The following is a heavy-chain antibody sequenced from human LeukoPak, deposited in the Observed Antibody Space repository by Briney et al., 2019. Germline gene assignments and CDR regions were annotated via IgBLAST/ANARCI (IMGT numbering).Heavy chain of an antibody. D-gene: IGHD3-10*01. J-gene: IGHJ4*02. CDR1: GYTFTSYG. CDR3: ARDYYGSPPLDY. V-gene: IGHV1-18*01. CDR2: ISAYNGDT. Sequence: ASVKVSCKASGYTFTSYGISWVRQAPGQGLEWMGWISAYNGDTNYAQKLQGRVTMTTDTSTSTAYMELRSLRSDDTAMYYCARDYYGSPPLDYWGQETLVTVSS.